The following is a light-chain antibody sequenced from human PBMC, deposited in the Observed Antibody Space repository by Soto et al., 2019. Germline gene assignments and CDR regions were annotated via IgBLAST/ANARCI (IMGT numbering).Light chain of an antibody. CDR1: SSDIGGYNF. J-gene: IGLJ1*01. V-gene: IGLV2-14*03. CDR3: SSYSSSTFYV. CDR2: DVT. Sequence: QSALTQPASVSGSPGQSITISCTGTSSDIGGYNFVSWYQQHPGKAPKLIISDVTNRPSGVSNRFSGSKSGNTASLTISGLQAEDDADYYCSSYSSSTFYVFGTGTKLTVL.